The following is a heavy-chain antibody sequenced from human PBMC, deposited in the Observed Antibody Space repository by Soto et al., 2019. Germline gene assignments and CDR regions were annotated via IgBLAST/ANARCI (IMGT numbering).Heavy chain of an antibody. CDR1: GGSISSDDYY. CDR2: IYSSGST. Sequence: SETLSLTCTVSGGSISSDDYYWSWIRQPPGKGLEWIGYIYSSGSTYYNPSLKSRFTISVDTSKTQFSLTLTSVTAADTAVYYCARALGSFPFKYYGTDFWGKGTTVTVSS. CDR3: ARALGSFPFKYYGTDF. V-gene: IGHV4-30-4*01. D-gene: IGHD3-10*01. J-gene: IGHJ6*04.